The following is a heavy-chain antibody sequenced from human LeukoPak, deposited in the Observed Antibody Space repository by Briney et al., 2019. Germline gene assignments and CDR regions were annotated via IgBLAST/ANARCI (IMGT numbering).Heavy chain of an antibody. CDR1: GGSINRGGHY. D-gene: IGHD3-22*01. CDR3: ANYYDSRGYYLFEF. CDR2: NYYSGRT. J-gene: IGHJ4*02. Sequence: SETLSLTCTVSGGSINRGGHYWAWIRQTPGKGLEWIWSNYYSGRTYYNPSVESRVTMPVDPSENQFSLKLAPVSAADTAVYFGANYYDSRGYYLFEFWGQGTLVTVSS. V-gene: IGHV4-39*01.